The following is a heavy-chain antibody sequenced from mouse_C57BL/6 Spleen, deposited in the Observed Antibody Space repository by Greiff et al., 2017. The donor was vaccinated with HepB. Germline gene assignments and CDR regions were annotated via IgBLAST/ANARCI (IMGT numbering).Heavy chain of an antibody. J-gene: IGHJ3*01. CDR2: INPSSGYT. V-gene: IGHV1-4*01. CDR3: ARGNSNYGWFAY. Sequence: QVQLQQSGAELARPGASVKLSCKASGYTFTSYTMHWVKQRPGQGLEWIGYINPSSGYTKYNQKFKDKATLTADKSSSTAYMQLSSLTSEDSAVYYCARGNSNYGWFAYWGQGTLVTVSA. D-gene: IGHD2-5*01. CDR1: GYTFTSYT.